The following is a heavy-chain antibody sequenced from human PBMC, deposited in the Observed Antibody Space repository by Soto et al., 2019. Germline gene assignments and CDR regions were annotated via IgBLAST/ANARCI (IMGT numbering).Heavy chain of an antibody. J-gene: IGHJ4*02. CDR3: AKEADYCVSSKYDN. CDR1: GLTFSHYA. Sequence: QGLLVESGGGVVQPGRSLRLSCVASGLTFSHYAMHWVRQVPGKGLEWVAVISCDGSLKFYEDSVKGRFTISRDNSRNTLYLEMNGLRPEDTAMYYCAKEADYCVSSKYDNWGRGTLVTVSS. D-gene: IGHD2-21*01. V-gene: IGHV3-30*18. CDR2: ISCDGSLK.